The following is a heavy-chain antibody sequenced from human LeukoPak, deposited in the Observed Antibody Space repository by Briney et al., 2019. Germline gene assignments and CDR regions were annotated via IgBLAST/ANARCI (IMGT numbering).Heavy chain of an antibody. V-gene: IGHV3-21*01. D-gene: IGHD2-15*01. CDR1: GFALSSYS. CDR2: ISSGSSYL. CDR3: ARGPVHLCSSGGGSPRPTFDY. Sequence: GGSLRLSCAASGFALSSYSMNWVRQAPGQGLERVSCISSGSSYLYYADTVKGRFTITRDTAKNTVYLQMNSLRADDAAVYYCARGPVHLCSSGGGSPRPTFDYWGQGTLVTVSS. J-gene: IGHJ4*02.